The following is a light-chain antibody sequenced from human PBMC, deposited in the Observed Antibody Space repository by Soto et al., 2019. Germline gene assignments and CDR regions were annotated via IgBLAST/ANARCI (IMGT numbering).Light chain of an antibody. Sequence: EIVLTQSPGTLSLSPGERATLSCRASQSVSSNYLAWYQQKPGQAPRLLIYGASSRATGIPDRLSGSGSRTDFTLTINRLEPEDFAVYYCQQYGSSPITFGQGTRLEIK. CDR3: QQYGSSPIT. CDR2: GAS. J-gene: IGKJ5*01. CDR1: QSVSSNY. V-gene: IGKV3-20*01.